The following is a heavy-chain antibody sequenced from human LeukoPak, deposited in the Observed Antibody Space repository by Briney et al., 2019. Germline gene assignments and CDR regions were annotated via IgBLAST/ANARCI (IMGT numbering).Heavy chain of an antibody. Sequence: PSETLSLTCTVSGGSISSYYWSWIRRPPGKGLEWIGYIYTSGSTNYNPSLKSRVTISVDTSKNQFSLKLSSVTAADTAVYYCARRLYYYDSSGYYYVSPFDYRGQGTLVTVSS. D-gene: IGHD3-22*01. CDR2: IYTSGST. CDR3: ARRLYYYDSSGYYYVSPFDY. J-gene: IGHJ4*02. CDR1: GGSISSYY. V-gene: IGHV4-4*09.